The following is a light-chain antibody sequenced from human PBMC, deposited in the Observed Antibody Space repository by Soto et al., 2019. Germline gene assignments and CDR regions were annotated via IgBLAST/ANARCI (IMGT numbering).Light chain of an antibody. Sequence: QSALTQPPSASGSPVPSVTISCTGTSSDVGGYNYVSWYQHHPGKAPKLMIYEVSKRPSGVPDRFSGSKSGNTASLTVSGLQAEDEADYYCSSYAGSNNGDVFGTGTKLTVL. CDR2: EVS. CDR1: SSDVGGYNY. CDR3: SSYAGSNNGDV. V-gene: IGLV2-8*01. J-gene: IGLJ1*01.